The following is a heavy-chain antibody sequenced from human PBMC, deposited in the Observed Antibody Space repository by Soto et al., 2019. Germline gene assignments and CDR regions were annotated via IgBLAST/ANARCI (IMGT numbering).Heavy chain of an antibody. CDR3: AKSRDGYSFYFYYGMDV. Sequence: GGSLRLSCAASGFTFSSYWMSWVRQAPGKGLEWVANIKQDGSEKYYVDSVKGRFTISRDNSKSTLYLQMNSLRAEDTAVYYCAKSRDGYSFYFYYGMDVWGQGTTVTVSS. CDR2: IKQDGSEK. D-gene: IGHD4-4*01. J-gene: IGHJ6*02. CDR1: GFTFSSYW. V-gene: IGHV3-7*01.